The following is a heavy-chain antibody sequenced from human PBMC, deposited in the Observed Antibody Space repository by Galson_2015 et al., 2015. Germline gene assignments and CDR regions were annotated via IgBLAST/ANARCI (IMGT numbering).Heavy chain of an antibody. CDR3: TRGAPQYWYFDL. Sequence: SLRLSCAASGFTFSNYWMAWVRQAPGKGPEWVANVKQDGSEKHYVDSVKGRFVISSDNAKNSVYLQLNNLRAEDTAVYYCTRGAPQYWYFDLWGRGTLVTVSS. CDR1: GFTFSNYW. CDR2: VKQDGSEK. V-gene: IGHV3-7*03. J-gene: IGHJ2*01.